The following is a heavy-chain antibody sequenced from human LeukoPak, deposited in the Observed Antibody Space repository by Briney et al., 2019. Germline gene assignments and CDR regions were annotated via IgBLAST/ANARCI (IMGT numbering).Heavy chain of an antibody. V-gene: IGHV4-34*09. J-gene: IGHJ4*02. Sequence: PSETLSLTCAVYGGSFSGYYWSWIRQPPGKGLEWIGYIYYSGSTYYNPSLKSRVTISVDTSKNQFSLRLSSVTAADTAVYYCARSAYSSSRLDYWGQGTLVTVSS. CDR2: IYYSGST. D-gene: IGHD6-13*01. CDR3: ARSAYSSSRLDY. CDR1: GGSFSGYY.